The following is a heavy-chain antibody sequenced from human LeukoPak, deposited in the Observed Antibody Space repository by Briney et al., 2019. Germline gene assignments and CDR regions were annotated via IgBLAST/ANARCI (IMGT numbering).Heavy chain of an antibody. CDR3: VKGATYHLGDAFDI. CDR1: GFTFDDYV. CDR2: ISWNSGTI. V-gene: IGHV3-9*01. Sequence: GGSLRLSCAASGFTFDDYVMNWVRQAPGKGLEWVSGISWNSGTIGYADSVKGRFTISRDNAKNSLYLQMNSLRAEDTALYYCVKGATYHLGDAFDIWGQGTMVTVSS. J-gene: IGHJ3*02. D-gene: IGHD1-26*01.